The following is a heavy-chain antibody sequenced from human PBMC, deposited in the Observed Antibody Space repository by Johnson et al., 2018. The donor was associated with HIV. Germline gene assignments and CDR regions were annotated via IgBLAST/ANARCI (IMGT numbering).Heavy chain of an antibody. CDR2: ISYDGSNK. J-gene: IGHJ3*02. D-gene: IGHD3-10*01. V-gene: IGHV3-30*03. CDR3: ARAAAPYYYGSGSYYFDTFDI. CDR1: VFTFSSYG. Sequence: VQLVESGGGVVQPGRSLRLSCAASVFTFSSYGMHWVRQAPGKGLEWVAVISYDGSNKYYADSVKGRFTISRDNSKNTLYLQMNSLRAEDTALYYCARAAAPYYYGSGSYYFDTFDIWGQGTMVTVSS.